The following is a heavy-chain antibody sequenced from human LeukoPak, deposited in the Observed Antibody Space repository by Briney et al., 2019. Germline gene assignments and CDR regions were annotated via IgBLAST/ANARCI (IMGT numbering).Heavy chain of an antibody. Sequence: SVIYTVGSTYYPESLKGRFTISRDNSKKTVDLQMKSMRAEEKAVYYCARSAAGTTAVFGYWGQGTLVTVSS. CDR2: IYTVGST. D-gene: IGHD6-13*01. CDR3: ARSAAGTTAVFGY. V-gene: IGHV3-53*01. J-gene: IGHJ4*02.